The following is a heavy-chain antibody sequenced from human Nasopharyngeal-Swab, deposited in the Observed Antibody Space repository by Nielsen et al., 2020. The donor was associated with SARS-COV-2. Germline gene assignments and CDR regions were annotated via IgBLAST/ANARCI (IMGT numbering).Heavy chain of an antibody. CDR2: ISSSSSYI. J-gene: IGHJ4*02. V-gene: IGHV3-21*01. D-gene: IGHD3-22*01. CDR1: GFTFSSYS. CDR3: ARDRSGYYDFDY. Sequence: LSLTCAASGFTFSSYSMNWVRQAPGKGLEWVSSISSSSSYIYYADSVKGRFTISRDNAKNSLYLQMNSLRAEDTSLYYCARDRSGYYDFDYWGQGTLVTVSS.